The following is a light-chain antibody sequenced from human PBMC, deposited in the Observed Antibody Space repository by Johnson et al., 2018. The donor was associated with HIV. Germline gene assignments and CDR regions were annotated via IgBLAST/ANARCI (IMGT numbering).Light chain of an antibody. CDR2: DSY. CDR1: SSNIGNNY. Sequence: QSVLTQPPSVSAAPGQKVTISCSGSSSNIGNNYVSWYQQLPGTAPKLLIYDSYKRPSGIPDRFSGSKSGTSATLGITGLQTGDAADYYCGTWDSSLSAHYIFGTGTKVTVL. J-gene: IGLJ1*01. CDR3: GTWDSSLSAHYI. V-gene: IGLV1-51*01.